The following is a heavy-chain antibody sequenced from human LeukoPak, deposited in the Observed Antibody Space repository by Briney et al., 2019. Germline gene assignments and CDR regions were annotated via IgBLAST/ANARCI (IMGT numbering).Heavy chain of an antibody. CDR1: GFTFSNYW. CDR2: INERATII. J-gene: IGHJ4*02. CDR3: VRDLILVWTPGDDFDH. D-gene: IGHD3-16*01. V-gene: IGHV3-74*01. Sequence: GGSLRLSCAASGFTFSNYWMHWVRQAPGKGLEWVSRINERATIISYADSVKGRFTISRENAKNTLYLQMNSLTAEDTAVYYCVRDLILVWTPGDDFDHWGQGTLVTVSS.